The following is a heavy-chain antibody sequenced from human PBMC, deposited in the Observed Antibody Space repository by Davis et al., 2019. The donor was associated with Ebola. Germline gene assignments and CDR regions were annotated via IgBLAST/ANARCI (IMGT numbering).Heavy chain of an antibody. CDR1: GFTFRSYW. V-gene: IGHV4-34*01. Sequence: ESLKISCAASGFTFRSYWMGWIRQPPGKGLEWIGEINHSGSTNYNPSLKSRVTISVDTSKNQFSLKLSSVTAADTAVYYCARGGALWSGYYYREKHLDYWGQGTLVTVSS. J-gene: IGHJ4*02. CDR2: INHSGST. CDR3: ARGGALWSGYYYREKHLDY. D-gene: IGHD3-3*01.